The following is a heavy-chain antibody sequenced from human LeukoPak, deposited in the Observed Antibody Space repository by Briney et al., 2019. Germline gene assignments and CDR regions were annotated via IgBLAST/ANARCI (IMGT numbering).Heavy chain of an antibody. V-gene: IGHV4-34*01. CDR3: ARGLPLWFGELPFDY. CDR2: INHSGST. J-gene: IGHJ4*02. CDR1: GGSFSGYY. D-gene: IGHD3-10*01. Sequence: MSSETLSLTCAVYGGSFSGYYWSWIRQPPGKGLERIGEINHSGSTNYNPSLKSRVTISVDTSKNQFSLKLSSVTAADTAVYYCARGLPLWFGELPFDYWGQGTLVTVSS.